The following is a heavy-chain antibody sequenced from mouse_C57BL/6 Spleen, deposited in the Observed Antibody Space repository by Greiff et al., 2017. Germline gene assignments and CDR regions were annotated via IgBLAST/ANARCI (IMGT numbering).Heavy chain of an antibody. CDR1: GYAFSSYW. CDR3: ADSNSVLHAMDY. CDR2: IDPGDGDT. J-gene: IGHJ4*01. V-gene: IGHV1-82*01. Sequence: VQLQQPGPELVKPGASVKISCKASGYAFSSYWMNWVKQRPGKGLEWIGRIDPGDGDTNYNGKFKGKATLTVDKSSSTAYMQLSSLTSENSTVYFCADSNSVLHAMDYWGQGTSVTVSS. D-gene: IGHD4-1*01.